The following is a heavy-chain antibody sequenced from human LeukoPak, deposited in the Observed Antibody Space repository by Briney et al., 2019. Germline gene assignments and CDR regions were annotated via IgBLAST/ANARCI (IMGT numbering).Heavy chain of an antibody. Sequence: GGSLRLSCAASGFTFSSYAMSWVRQAPGKGLEWVSAISGSGGSTYYADSVKGRFTISRDNSKNTLYLQMNSLRAEDTAVYYCAKEAIKSRVHYDILTGYSYYFDYWGQGTLVTVSS. D-gene: IGHD3-9*01. V-gene: IGHV3-23*01. CDR3: AKEAIKSRVHYDILTGYSYYFDY. J-gene: IGHJ4*02. CDR1: GFTFSSYA. CDR2: ISGSGGST.